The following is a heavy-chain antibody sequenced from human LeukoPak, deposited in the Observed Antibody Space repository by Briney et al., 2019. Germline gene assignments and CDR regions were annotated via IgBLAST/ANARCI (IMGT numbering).Heavy chain of an antibody. J-gene: IGHJ3*02. CDR3: RGSFGARPGAFDI. V-gene: IGHV3-21*01. CDR1: GFTFSSYS. Sequence: GGSLRLSCAASGFTFSSYSMNWVRQAPGKGLEWVSSISSSSSYIYYADSVKGRFTISRDNAKNSLYLQMNSLRAEDTAVYYCRGSFGARPGAFDIWGQGTMVTVSS. D-gene: IGHD3-3*01. CDR2: ISSSSSYI.